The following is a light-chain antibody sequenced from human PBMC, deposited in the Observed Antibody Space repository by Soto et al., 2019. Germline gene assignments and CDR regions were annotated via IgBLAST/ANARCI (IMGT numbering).Light chain of an antibody. CDR1: QGISSN. CDR3: QQLSRYPLT. CDR2: GAS. J-gene: IGKJ4*01. Sequence: QLTQSPSSLSASVGDRVTITCRASQGISSNLAWYQQKPGRAPKLLIFGASTLQSGVPSRFSGSGSETEFSLTVRALQPEDFATYYCQQLSRYPLTFGGGTKVDIK. V-gene: IGKV1-9*01.